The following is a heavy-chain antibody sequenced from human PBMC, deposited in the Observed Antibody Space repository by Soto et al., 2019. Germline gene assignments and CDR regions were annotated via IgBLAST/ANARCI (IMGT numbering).Heavy chain of an antibody. Sequence: SVKVSCKASGGTFSSYAISWVRQASGQGLEWMGGIIAIFGTANYAQKFQGRVTITADKSTSTAYMELSSLRSEDTAVYYCARAKTVVTAAYPHWGQGTLVTVSS. CDR3: ARAKTVVTAAYPH. D-gene: IGHD2-2*01. CDR2: IIAIFGTA. J-gene: IGHJ4*02. CDR1: GGTFSSYA. V-gene: IGHV1-69*06.